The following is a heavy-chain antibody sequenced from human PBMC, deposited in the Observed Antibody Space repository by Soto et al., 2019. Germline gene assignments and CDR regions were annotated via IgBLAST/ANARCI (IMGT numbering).Heavy chain of an antibody. CDR3: ARELRYCSGGSCSNWFDP. J-gene: IGHJ5*02. CDR1: GGSFSGYY. V-gene: IGHV4-34*01. D-gene: IGHD2-15*01. CDR2: INRSGST. Sequence: SSETLSLICAVYGGSFSGYYWSWIRQPPGKGLEWIGEINRSGSTNYNPSLKSRVTISVDTSKNQFSLKLTSVTAADTAVYYCARELRYCSGGSCSNWFDPWGQGTLVTVSS.